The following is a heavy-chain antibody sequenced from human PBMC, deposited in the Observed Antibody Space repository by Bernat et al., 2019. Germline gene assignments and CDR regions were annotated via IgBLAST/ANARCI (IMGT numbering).Heavy chain of an antibody. CDR2: ISGSGGST. J-gene: IGHJ3*02. V-gene: IGHV3-23*01. CDR1: GFTFSSYA. D-gene: IGHD3-22*01. CDR3: AKDLKSYYYDSSGYGPIRAFDI. Sequence: EVQLLESGGGLVQPGGSLRLSCVASGFTFSSYAMSWVRQAPGKGLEWVSAISGSGGSTYYAESVKGRFTISRDNSKNTLYLQMNSLRAEDTAVYYCAKDLKSYYYDSSGYGPIRAFDIWGQGTMVTVSS.